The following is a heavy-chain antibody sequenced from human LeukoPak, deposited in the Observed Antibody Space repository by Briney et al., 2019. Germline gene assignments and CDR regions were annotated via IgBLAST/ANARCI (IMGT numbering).Heavy chain of an antibody. D-gene: IGHD6-13*01. J-gene: IGHJ4*02. Sequence: KTGGSLRLSCAASGFTFSSYSMNWVRQAPGKGLEWVSSISRSSSYKYYADSVKGRFTISRDNAKNSLYLQMNSLRAEDTAVYYCARGVFSWYDYWGQGTLVTVSS. CDR3: ARGVFSWYDY. CDR1: GFTFSSYS. CDR2: ISRSSSYK. V-gene: IGHV3-21*04.